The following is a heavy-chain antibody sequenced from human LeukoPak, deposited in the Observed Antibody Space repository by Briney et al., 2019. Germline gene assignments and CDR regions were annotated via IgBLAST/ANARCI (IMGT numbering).Heavy chain of an antibody. Sequence: KPGGSLRLSCTGSGYSFTSYWIGWVRQMPGKGLEWMGIIYPGDSDTRYSPSFQGQVTISADKSISTAYLQWSSLKASDTAMYYCARRSTVSGRGAGDYWGQGTLVTVSS. V-gene: IGHV5-51*01. CDR2: IYPGDSDT. CDR1: GYSFTSYW. CDR3: ARRSTVSGRGAGDY. D-gene: IGHD2-2*01. J-gene: IGHJ4*02.